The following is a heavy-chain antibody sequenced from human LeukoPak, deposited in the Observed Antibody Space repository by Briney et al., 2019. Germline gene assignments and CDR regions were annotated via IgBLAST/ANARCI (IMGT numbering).Heavy chain of an antibody. V-gene: IGHV1-24*01. CDR3: ATVGPYSSSRFFPFDI. D-gene: IGHD6-13*01. CDR2: FDPEDGET. Sequence: ASVKVSCKVSGYTLTELSMHWVRQAPGKGLEGRGGFDPEDGETIYAQKFQGRVTMTEDTSTDTAYMELSSLRSEDTAVYYCATVGPYSSSRFFPFDIWGQGTMVTVSS. J-gene: IGHJ3*02. CDR1: GYTLTELS.